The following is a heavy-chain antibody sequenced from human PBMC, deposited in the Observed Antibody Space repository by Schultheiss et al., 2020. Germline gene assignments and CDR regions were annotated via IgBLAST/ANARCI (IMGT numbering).Heavy chain of an antibody. CDR2: IGGVGGST. CDR1: GFTFRSFA. CDR3: AKEGYYGDLDF. Sequence: GESLKISCAASGFTFRSFAMTWVRQAPGKGLEWVSSIGGVGGSTYYTDSVEGRFTISRDNSKNTLYLQMNSLRAEDTAVYYCAKEGYYGDLDFWGQGTLVTVSS. J-gene: IGHJ4*02. D-gene: IGHD4-17*01. V-gene: IGHV3-23*01.